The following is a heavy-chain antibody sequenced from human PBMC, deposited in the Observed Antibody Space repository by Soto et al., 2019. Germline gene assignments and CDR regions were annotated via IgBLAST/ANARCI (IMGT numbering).Heavy chain of an antibody. CDR3: ARYEKWLRSFDY. CDR1: GGSISSGGYY. J-gene: IGHJ4*02. Sequence: QVQLQESGPGLVKPSQTLSLTCTVSGGSISSGGYYWSWIRQHPGKGLEWIGYIYYSGSTYYNPSLKSRLTISVVTSKNQFSLKLSSVTAADTAVYYCARYEKWLRSFDYWGQGTLVTVSS. CDR2: IYYSGST. V-gene: IGHV4-31*03. D-gene: IGHD5-12*01.